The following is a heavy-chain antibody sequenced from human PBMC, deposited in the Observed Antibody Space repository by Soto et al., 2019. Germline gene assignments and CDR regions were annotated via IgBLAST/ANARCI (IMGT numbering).Heavy chain of an antibody. D-gene: IGHD2-21*02. J-gene: IGHJ4*02. V-gene: IGHV4-59*01. Sequence: KPSETLSLTCTVSGGSISSYYWSWIRQPPGKGLEWIGYIYYSGSTNYNPSLKSRVTISVDTSKNQFSLKLSSVTAADTAVYYCARYEAYCGGDCSYYFDYWRQGTLVTVSS. CDR1: GGSISSYY. CDR3: ARYEAYCGGDCSYYFDY. CDR2: IYYSGST.